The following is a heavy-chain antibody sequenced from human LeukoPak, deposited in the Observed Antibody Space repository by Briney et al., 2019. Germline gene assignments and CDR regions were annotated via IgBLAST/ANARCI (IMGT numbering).Heavy chain of an antibody. CDR3: AKSTRAVMAMMDV. J-gene: IGHJ6*04. D-gene: IGHD3-16*01. CDR1: GFTFSSYE. CDR2: ITKSSDYV. Sequence: GGSLRLSCAASGFTFSSYEMNWVRQAPGKGLEWVSSITKSSDYVYYADSVKGRFTISRDNAKNSLFLQMNSLRAEDTAVYFCAKSTRAVMAMMDVWGKGTTVTVSS. V-gene: IGHV3-21*01.